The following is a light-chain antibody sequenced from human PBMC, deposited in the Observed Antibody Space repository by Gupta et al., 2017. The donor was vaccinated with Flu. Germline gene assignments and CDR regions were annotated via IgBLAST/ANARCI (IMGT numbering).Light chain of an antibody. Sequence: SITISCTGTSSDIGAYKYVSWYQQHPGRAPKRRREEVRTRPSGVAERVSGSKSGNTASLTISGLQAEDEADYYCISYTSGPAEVFGTGTKVTVL. J-gene: IGLJ1*01. CDR3: ISYTSGPAEV. CDR1: SSDIGAYKY. CDR2: EVR. V-gene: IGLV2-14*01.